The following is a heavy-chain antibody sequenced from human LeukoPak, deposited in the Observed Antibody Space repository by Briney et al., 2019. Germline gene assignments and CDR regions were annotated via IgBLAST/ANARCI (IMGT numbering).Heavy chain of an antibody. V-gene: IGHV4-34*01. Sequence: PETLSLTCAVYGGSFSGYYWSWIRQPPGKGLEWIGEINHSGSTNYNPSLKSRVTISVDTSKNQFSLKLSSVTAADTAVYYCASRLYYYDSSGYYQTPKPFDYWGQGTLVTVSS. J-gene: IGHJ4*02. CDR1: GGSFSGYY. D-gene: IGHD3-22*01. CDR3: ASRLYYYDSSGYYQTPKPFDY. CDR2: INHSGST.